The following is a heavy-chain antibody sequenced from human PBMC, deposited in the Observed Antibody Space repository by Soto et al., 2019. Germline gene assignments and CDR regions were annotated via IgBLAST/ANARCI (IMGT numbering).Heavy chain of an antibody. V-gene: IGHV1-8*01. CDR1: GYIFASYE. CDR3: ARGRSGGLGY. CDR2: MNPNKGFT. D-gene: IGHD2-15*01. Sequence: ASVKVSLKASGYIFASYEINWVRQATGQGLEWMGWMNPNKGFTGYAQKFQGRVTMTRDTSTNTAYMELSGLRSDDTAVYYCARGRSGGLGYWGQGTLVTVSS. J-gene: IGHJ4*02.